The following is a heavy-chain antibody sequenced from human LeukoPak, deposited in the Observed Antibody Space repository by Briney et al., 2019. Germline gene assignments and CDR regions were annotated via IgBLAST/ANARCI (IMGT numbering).Heavy chain of an antibody. CDR2: ISGSGGST. D-gene: IGHD1-26*01. CDR1: GFTFSTYG. V-gene: IGHV3-23*01. J-gene: IGHJ4*02. Sequence: GGSLRLSCAASGFTFSTYGMSWVRQAPGKGLEWVSGISGSGGSTYYADSVKGRFTISRDKSKNTLYLQMDSLRAEDTAVYYCAKGRIVGAEGGYWGQGTLVTVSS. CDR3: AKGRIVGAEGGY.